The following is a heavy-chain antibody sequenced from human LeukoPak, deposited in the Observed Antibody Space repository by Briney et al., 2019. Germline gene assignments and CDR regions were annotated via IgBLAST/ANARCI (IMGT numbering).Heavy chain of an antibody. CDR2: IFPIFGTA. CDR1: VGTFSSYA. D-gene: IGHD5-18*01. Sequence: SVKVSCKASVGTFSSYAISWVRQAPGQGREWMGGIFPIFGTANYAQKSQGRVTITADESTSTAYMELSSLRSEDTAVYYCAGDGYSYGHHGYYFDYWGQGTLVTVSS. V-gene: IGHV1-69*01. CDR3: AGDGYSYGHHGYYFDY. J-gene: IGHJ4*02.